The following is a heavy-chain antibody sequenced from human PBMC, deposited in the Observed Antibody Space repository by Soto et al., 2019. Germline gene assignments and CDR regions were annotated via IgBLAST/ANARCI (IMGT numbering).Heavy chain of an antibody. CDR1: GFTFSSYA. V-gene: IGHV3-23*01. CDR2: ISGSGGST. J-gene: IGHJ3*02. CDR3: AKRLVSPRIAARPGGAFDI. Sequence: GGSLRLSCAASGFTFSSYAMSWVRQAPGKGLEWVSAISGSGGSTYYADSVKGRFTISRDNSKNTLYLQMNSLRAEDTAVYYCAKRLVSPRIAARPGGAFDIWGQGTMVTVSS. D-gene: IGHD6-6*01.